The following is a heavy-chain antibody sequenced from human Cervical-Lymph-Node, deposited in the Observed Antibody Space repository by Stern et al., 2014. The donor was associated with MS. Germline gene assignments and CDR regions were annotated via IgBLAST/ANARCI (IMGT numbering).Heavy chain of an antibody. Sequence: QVQLAQSGAEVKKPGASVTVSCKASGYTFTSYGINWVRQVPGPGLEWMGWISAYNATTNFAQKLQGRETMTTKTSTSTAYMELRSLRSDDTAVYYCARFNGDYEYAFDIWGQGTMVTVSS. D-gene: IGHD4-17*01. CDR2: ISAYNATT. J-gene: IGHJ3*02. V-gene: IGHV1-18*04. CDR3: ARFNGDYEYAFDI. CDR1: GYTFTSYG.